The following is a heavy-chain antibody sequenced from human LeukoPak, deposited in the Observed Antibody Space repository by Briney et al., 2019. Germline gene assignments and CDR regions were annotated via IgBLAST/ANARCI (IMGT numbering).Heavy chain of an antibody. V-gene: IGHV1-18*01. D-gene: IGHD2-2*01. Sequence: GASVKVSCKASGYTFTSYGIGWVRQAPGQGLEWMGWISVYNGNTNYAQKLQGRVTMTTDTSTSTAYMELRSLRSDDTAVYYCARVEGYCSSTSCYYAEYFQHWGQGTLVTVSS. CDR1: GYTFTSYG. J-gene: IGHJ1*01. CDR3: ARVEGYCSSTSCYYAEYFQH. CDR2: ISVYNGNT.